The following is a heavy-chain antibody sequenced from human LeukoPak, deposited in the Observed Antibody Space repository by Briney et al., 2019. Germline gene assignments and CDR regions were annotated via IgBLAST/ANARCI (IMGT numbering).Heavy chain of an antibody. J-gene: IGHJ3*02. CDR3: ARHVKSGDAFDI. CDR2: INHSGST. CDR1: GGSFSGYY. Sequence: PSETLSLTCAVYGGSFSGYYWSWIRQPPGKGLEWIGEINHSGSTNYNPSLKSRVTISVDTSKNQLSLKLSSVTAADTAVYYCARHVKSGDAFDIWGQGTMVTVSS. V-gene: IGHV4-34*01. D-gene: IGHD6-25*01.